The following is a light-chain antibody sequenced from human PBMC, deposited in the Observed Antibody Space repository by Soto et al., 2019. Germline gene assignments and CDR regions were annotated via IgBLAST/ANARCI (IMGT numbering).Light chain of an antibody. CDR3: QQRSNWPSLT. J-gene: IGKJ5*01. CDR2: DAS. V-gene: IGKV3-11*01. CDR1: QSVSSY. Sequence: EIVLTQSAGTLSLSQGERATLSCRASQSVSSYLAWYQQKPGQAPRLLIYDASNRATGIPARFSGSGSGTDFTLTISSLEPEEFAVYYCQQRSNWPSLTFGQGTRLEI.